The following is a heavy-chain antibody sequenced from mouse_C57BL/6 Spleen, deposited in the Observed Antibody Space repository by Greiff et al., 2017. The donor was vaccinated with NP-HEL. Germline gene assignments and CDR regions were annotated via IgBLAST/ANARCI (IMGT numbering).Heavy chain of an antibody. CDR3: ASRNDPFDD. V-gene: IGHV14-2*01. CDR1: GFNIKDYY. Sequence: VQLQQSGAELVKPGASVKLSCTASGFNIKDYYMHWVKQRTEQGLEWIGRIDPEDGETNSPPKFQGKATIKADTSSHTAYLQLSSLTSEDTAVYYCASRNDPFDDGGQGTTLTVSS. CDR2: IDPEDGET. D-gene: IGHD2-14*01. J-gene: IGHJ2*01.